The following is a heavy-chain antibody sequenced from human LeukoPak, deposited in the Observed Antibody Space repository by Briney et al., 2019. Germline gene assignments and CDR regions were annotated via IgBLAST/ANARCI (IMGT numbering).Heavy chain of an antibody. CDR2: IHYSGTT. V-gene: IGHV4-59*08. CDR1: GGSISGYY. CDR3: ARAFRGTNSYYYYYYLVV. J-gene: IGHJ6*03. D-gene: IGHD3-10*01. Sequence: PSETLSLTCTVSGGSISGYYWTWIRQPPGKELEWIGYIHYSGTTNYNPSLKSRVTMSVDTSKNQFSLKLSSVTAADTALFYCARAFRGTNSYYYYYYLVVWGKGTTVTVSS.